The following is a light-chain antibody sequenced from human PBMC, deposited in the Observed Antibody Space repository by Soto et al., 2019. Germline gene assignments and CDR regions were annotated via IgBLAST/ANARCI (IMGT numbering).Light chain of an antibody. CDR2: DAS. CDR3: QQRNNGPPWT. J-gene: IGKJ1*01. CDR1: QSVSYY. Sequence: EIVLTQSPATLSLSPGERATLSCRASQSVSYYLAWYQQKPGQAPRLLIYDASNRATGIPARFSGSGSGTDFTLTISSLEPDDSAIYYCQQRNNGPPWTFGQGTKVEIK. V-gene: IGKV3-11*01.